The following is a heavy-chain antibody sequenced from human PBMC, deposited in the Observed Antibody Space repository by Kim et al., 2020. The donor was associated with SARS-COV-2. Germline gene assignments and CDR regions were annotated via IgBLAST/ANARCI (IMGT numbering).Heavy chain of an antibody. Sequence: SETLSLTCTVSGGSISSGGYYWSWIRQHPGKGLEWIGYIYYSGSTYYNPSLKSRVTISVDTSKNQFSLKLSSVTAADTAVYYCARVRNPNYSYYYGSGSYHLNWFDPWGQGTLVTVSS. D-gene: IGHD3-10*01. V-gene: IGHV4-31*03. CDR3: ARVRNPNYSYYYGSGSYHLNWFDP. CDR1: GGSISSGGYY. J-gene: IGHJ5*02. CDR2: IYYSGST.